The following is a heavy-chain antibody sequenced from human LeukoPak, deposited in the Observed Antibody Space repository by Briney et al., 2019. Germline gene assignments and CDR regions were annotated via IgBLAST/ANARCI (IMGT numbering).Heavy chain of an antibody. CDR3: ARRKYSYGYPGAFDI. J-gene: IGHJ3*02. CDR2: IYYSGST. D-gene: IGHD5-18*01. V-gene: IGHV4-59*08. CDR1: GGSISSYY. Sequence: SETLSLTCTVSGGSISSYYWSWIRQPPGKGLEWIGYIYYSGSTNYNPSLKSRVTISVDTSKNQFSLKLSSVTAADTAVYYCARRKYSYGYPGAFDIWGQGTMVTVSS.